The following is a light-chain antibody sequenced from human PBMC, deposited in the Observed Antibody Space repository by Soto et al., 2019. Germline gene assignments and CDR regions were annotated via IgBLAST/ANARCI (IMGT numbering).Light chain of an antibody. V-gene: IGLV2-14*01. CDR1: SSDVGGYNY. CDR3: SSYTSTSHMV. CDR2: EVS. J-gene: IGLJ2*01. Sequence: QSALTQPASVFGAPGQSITISCTGTSSDVGGYNYVSWYQQHPGKAPKLMIYEVSNRPSGVSNRFSGSKSGYTASLTISGLQAEDEADYYCSSYTSTSHMVFGGGTKLTV.